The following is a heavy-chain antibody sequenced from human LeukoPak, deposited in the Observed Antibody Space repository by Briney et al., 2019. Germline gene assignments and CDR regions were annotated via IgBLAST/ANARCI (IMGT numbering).Heavy chain of an antibody. CDR2: IKQDGSEK. V-gene: IGHV3-7*01. J-gene: IGHJ6*03. CDR1: GFTFSSYW. CDR3: AKEENYAYYYYMDV. Sequence: GGSLRLSCAASGFTFSSYWMSWVRQAPGKGLEWVANIKQDGSEKYYVDSVKGRFTISRDNAKNSLYLQMNSLRAEDTAVYYCAKEENYAYYYYMDVWGKGTTVTVSS. D-gene: IGHD1-7*01.